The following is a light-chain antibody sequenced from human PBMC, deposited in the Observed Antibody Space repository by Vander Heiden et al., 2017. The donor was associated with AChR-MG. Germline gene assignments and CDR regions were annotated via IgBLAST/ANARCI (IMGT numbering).Light chain of an antibody. Sequence: HSLLTQPPSVSPAPGQQVTITCSGSSPNIGHNYVSWFQQLPETTPKLLIYDKNKRPSGIPERLAGSKSGTSATLSITGLQPGDEADYYCGAWDSSLSAGIFGGGTKLTVL. CDR3: GAWDSSLSAGI. CDR1: SPNIGHNY. J-gene: IGLJ2*01. CDR2: DKN. V-gene: IGLV1-51*01.